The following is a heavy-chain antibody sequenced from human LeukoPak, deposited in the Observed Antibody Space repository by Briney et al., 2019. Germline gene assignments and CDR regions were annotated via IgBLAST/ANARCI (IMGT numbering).Heavy chain of an antibody. V-gene: IGHV1-69*05. CDR2: IIPIFGTA. J-gene: IGHJ4*02. D-gene: IGHD6-13*01. CDR1: GGTFSSYA. CDR3: ARDLGYSSSWYDDY. Sequence: SVKVSCKASGGTFSSYAISWVRQAPGQGLEWMGGIIPIFGTANYAQKLQGRVTMTTDTSTSTAYMELGSLRSDDTAVYYCARDLGYSSSWYDDYWGQGTLVTVSS.